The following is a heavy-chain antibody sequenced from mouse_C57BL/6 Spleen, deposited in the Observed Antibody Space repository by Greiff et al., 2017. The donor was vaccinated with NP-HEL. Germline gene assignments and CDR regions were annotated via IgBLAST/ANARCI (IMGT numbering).Heavy chain of an antibody. Sequence: VQLQQPGAELVRPGSSVKLSCKASGYTFTSYWMHWVKQRPIQGLEWIGNIDPSDSETHYNQKFKDKATLTVDKSSSTAYMQLSSLTSEDSAVYYCARGVLRRAMDYWGQGTSVTVSS. CDR3: ARGVLRRAMDY. J-gene: IGHJ4*01. CDR1: GYTFTSYW. V-gene: IGHV1-52*01. D-gene: IGHD1-1*01. CDR2: IDPSDSET.